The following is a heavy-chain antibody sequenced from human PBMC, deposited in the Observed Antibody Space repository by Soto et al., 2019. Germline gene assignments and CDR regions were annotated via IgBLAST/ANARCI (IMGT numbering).Heavy chain of an antibody. D-gene: IGHD2-15*01. CDR2: IYYSGST. V-gene: IGHV4-31*03. CDR1: GGSISSGGYY. J-gene: IGHJ3*02. CDR3: ARGGIVVVVAARDAFDI. Sequence: QVQLQESGPGLVKPSQTLSLTCTVSGGSISSGGYYWSWIRQHPGKGLEWIGYIYYSGSTYYNPSLKGRVTIPVDTSKNQCSLKLMSVTAADTAVYYCARGGIVVVVAARDAFDIWGQGTMVTVSS.